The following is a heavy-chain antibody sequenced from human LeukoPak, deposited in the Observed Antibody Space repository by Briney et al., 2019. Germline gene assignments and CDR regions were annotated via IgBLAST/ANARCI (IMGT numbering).Heavy chain of an antibody. CDR2: INHSGST. Sequence: SETLSLTCAVYGGSFSGYYWNWIRQPPGKGLEWIGEINHSGSTNYNPSLKSRVTISVDTSKNQFSLKLSSVTAADTAVYYCARLGGLSDYWGQGTLVTVSS. D-gene: IGHD1-26*01. CDR3: ARLGGLSDY. V-gene: IGHV4-34*01. CDR1: GGSFSGYY. J-gene: IGHJ4*02.